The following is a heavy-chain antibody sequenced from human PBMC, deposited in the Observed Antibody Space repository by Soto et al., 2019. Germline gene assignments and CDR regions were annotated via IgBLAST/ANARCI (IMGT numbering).Heavy chain of an antibody. CDR2: IYTSGST. J-gene: IGHJ6*02. Sequence: SETLSLTCTVSGGSISSYYWSWIRQPAGKGLEWIGRIYTSGSTNYNPSLKSRVTMSVDTSKNQFSLKLSSVTAADTAVYYCAREGYYDSRGHMGGYYYYYGMDVWGQGTTVTVSS. V-gene: IGHV4-4*07. D-gene: IGHD3-22*01. CDR1: GGSISSYY. CDR3: AREGYYDSRGHMGGYYYYYGMDV.